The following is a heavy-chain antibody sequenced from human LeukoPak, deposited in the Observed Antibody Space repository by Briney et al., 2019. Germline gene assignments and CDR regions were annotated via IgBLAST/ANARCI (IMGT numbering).Heavy chain of an antibody. CDR1: GGSTRSSSYY. J-gene: IGHJ4*02. V-gene: IGHV4-39*01. CDR2: IYYSGST. Sequence: PSETLSLTCTVSGGSTRSSSYYWGWIRQPPGKGLEWIGSIYYSGSTNYKPSLRSRVTISVDTSKNQFSLKLSSVTAADTAVYYCARHAGSYYTYNFDYWGQGTLVTVSS. CDR3: ARHAGSYYTYNFDY. D-gene: IGHD3-22*01.